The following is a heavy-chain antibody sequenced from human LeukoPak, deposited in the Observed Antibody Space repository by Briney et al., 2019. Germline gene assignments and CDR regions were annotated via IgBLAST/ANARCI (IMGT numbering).Heavy chain of an antibody. Sequence: GASVKVSCKASGYTFTSYDINWVRQVTGQGLEWMGWMNPKSGNTGYAQKFQGRVTMTRDTSISTAYMELSSLRSEDTAVYYCATARYYYDSSGYSYWGQGTLVTVSS. CDR1: GYTFTSYD. CDR2: MNPKSGNT. J-gene: IGHJ4*02. CDR3: ATARYYYDSSGYSY. V-gene: IGHV1-8*02. D-gene: IGHD3-22*01.